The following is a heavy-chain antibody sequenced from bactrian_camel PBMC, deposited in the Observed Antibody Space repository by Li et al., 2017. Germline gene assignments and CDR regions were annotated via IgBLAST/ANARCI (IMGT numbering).Heavy chain of an antibody. Sequence: DVQLVESGGGSVQAGGSLRLSCAASGYAFNAMGWFRQAPGNEREGVTGIYTGGGATLYADSAKGRFTISQNNAKNTAFLQMSSLNLEDTAVYYCALGTWKKEVRGCRGMDYWGSGTQVTVS. CDR1: GYAFNA. D-gene: IGHD7*01. J-gene: IGHJ7*01. V-gene: IGHV3S40*01. CDR2: IYTGGGAT.